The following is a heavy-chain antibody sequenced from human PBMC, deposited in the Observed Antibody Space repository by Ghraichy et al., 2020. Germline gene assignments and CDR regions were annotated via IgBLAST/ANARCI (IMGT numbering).Heavy chain of an antibody. J-gene: IGHJ3*02. V-gene: IGHV6-1*01. Sequence: SQTLSLTCAISGDSVSTNTVVWIWIRPSPSRGLEWLGRTYYRSTWYNDSAVSVKSRITINPDTSKNQVSLQLNSVTPEDTAVYYCARVIEADAFDIWGQGTMVTVSS. CDR1: GDSVSTNTVV. D-gene: IGHD3-16*02. CDR2: TYYRSTWYN. CDR3: ARVIEADAFDI.